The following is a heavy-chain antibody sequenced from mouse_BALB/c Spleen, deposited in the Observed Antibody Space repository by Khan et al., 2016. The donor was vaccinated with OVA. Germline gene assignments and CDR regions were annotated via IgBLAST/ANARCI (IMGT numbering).Heavy chain of an antibody. D-gene: IGHD3-3*01. CDR2: ISYSGST. J-gene: IGHJ3*01. V-gene: IGHV3-2*02. CDR1: GYSITSDYA. Sequence: EVKLEESGPGLVKPSQSLSLTCTVTGYSITSDYAWNWIRQFPGNKLEWMGYISYSGSTSYTPSLKSRISITRDTSKNQFFLQLNSVTTEDTATYDWARGRAYWGQGTLVTVSA. CDR3: ARGRAY.